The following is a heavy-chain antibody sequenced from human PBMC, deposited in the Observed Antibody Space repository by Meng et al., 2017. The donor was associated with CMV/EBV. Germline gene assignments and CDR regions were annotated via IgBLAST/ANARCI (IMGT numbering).Heavy chain of an antibody. CDR3: ARAVSAWELYLYWYFDL. Sequence: GESLKISCAASGFTFNTYAMNWVRQAPGKGLEWVANIKQDGSEKYYVDSVKGRFTISRDNAKNSLYLQMNSLRDEDTAVYYCARAVSAWELYLYWYFDLWGRGTLVTVSS. D-gene: IGHD1-26*01. J-gene: IGHJ2*01. CDR2: IKQDGSEK. V-gene: IGHV3-7*01. CDR1: GFTFNTYA.